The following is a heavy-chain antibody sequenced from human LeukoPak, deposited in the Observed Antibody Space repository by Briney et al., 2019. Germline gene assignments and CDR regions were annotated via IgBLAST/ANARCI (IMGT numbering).Heavy chain of an antibody. CDR1: GFTFSSYA. J-gene: IGHJ4*02. CDR2: ISGSGGST. CDR3: AKDNYRVPLPDY. Sequence: PGGSLRLSCAASGFTFSSYAMSWVRQVPGKGLEWVSAISGSGGSTYYADSVKGRFTISRDNSKNTLYLQMNSLRAEDTAVYYCAKDNYRVPLPDYWGQGTLVTVSS. V-gene: IGHV3-23*01. D-gene: IGHD3-16*02.